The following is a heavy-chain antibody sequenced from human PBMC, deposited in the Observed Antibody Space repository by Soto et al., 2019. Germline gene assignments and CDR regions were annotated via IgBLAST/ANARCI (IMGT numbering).Heavy chain of an antibody. J-gene: IGHJ3*02. CDR1: GFTFSSYA. CDR2: ISGSGGST. Sequence: QPGGSLRLSCAASGFTFSSYAMSWVRQAPGKGLEWVSAISGSGGSTYYADSVKGRFTISRDNSKNTLYLQMNSLRAEDTAVYYCAKSGGGVTMIVVVITADAFDIWGQGTMVTVSS. CDR3: AKSGGGVTMIVVVITADAFDI. D-gene: IGHD3-22*01. V-gene: IGHV3-23*01.